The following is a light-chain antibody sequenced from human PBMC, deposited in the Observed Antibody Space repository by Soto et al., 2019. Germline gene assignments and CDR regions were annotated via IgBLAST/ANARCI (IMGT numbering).Light chain of an antibody. CDR1: QSVSSSY. CDR2: GTS. CDR3: QQYGSSSWT. J-gene: IGKJ1*01. Sequence: EIVLTQSPGTLSLSLGARATLSCRASQSVSSSYLAWYQQKPGQAPRLLIYGTSSRATAIPDRFSGSGSGTDFTLTISRLEPEDFAVYYCQQYGSSSWTFGQGTKVEIK. V-gene: IGKV3-20*01.